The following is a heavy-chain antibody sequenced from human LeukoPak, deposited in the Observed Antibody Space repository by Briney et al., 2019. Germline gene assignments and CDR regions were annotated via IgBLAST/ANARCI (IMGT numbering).Heavy chain of an antibody. V-gene: IGHV4-59*01. Sequence: SETLSLTCTVSGGSISSYYWSWIRQPPGKGLEWIGYIYYSGSTNYNPSLKSRVTISVDTSKNQFSLKLSSVTAADTAVYYCAREGYYYDSSGYYDPWGQGTLVTVSS. CDR3: AREGYYYDSSGYYDP. J-gene: IGHJ5*02. CDR1: GGSISSYY. D-gene: IGHD3-22*01. CDR2: IYYSGST.